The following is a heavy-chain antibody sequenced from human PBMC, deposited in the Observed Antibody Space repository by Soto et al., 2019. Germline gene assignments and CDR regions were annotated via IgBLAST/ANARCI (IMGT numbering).Heavy chain of an antibody. D-gene: IGHD6-13*01. CDR3: ARVGSSSWYYFDY. CDR2: IYHSGST. V-gene: IGHV4-30-2*01. J-gene: IGHJ4*02. CDR1: GGSISSGGYS. Sequence: SETLSLTCAVSGGSISSGGYSWSWIRQPPGKGLEWIGYIYHSGSTYYNPSLKSRVTISVDRSKNQFSLKLSSVTAADTAVYYCARVGSSSWYYFDYWGQGTLVT.